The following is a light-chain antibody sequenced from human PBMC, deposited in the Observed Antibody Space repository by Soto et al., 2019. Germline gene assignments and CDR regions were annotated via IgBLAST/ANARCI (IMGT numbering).Light chain of an antibody. Sequence: QSALTQPASVSGSPGQSITISCTGTTSDVGRYNYVSWHQQHSGKAPKLLIFDVSNRPSGVSDRFSGSKSGNTASLTISGLQAEDEADYYCNSYTTGTTWVFGGGTQLTVL. CDR2: DVS. CDR1: TSDVGRYNY. J-gene: IGLJ3*02. V-gene: IGLV2-14*01. CDR3: NSYTTGTTWV.